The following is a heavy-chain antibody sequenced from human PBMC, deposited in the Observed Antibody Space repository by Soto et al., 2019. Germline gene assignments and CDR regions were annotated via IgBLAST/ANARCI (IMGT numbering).Heavy chain of an antibody. CDR3: AKGVTMIVVVIPLYYFDY. J-gene: IGHJ4*02. D-gene: IGHD3-22*01. CDR1: GFTFSSYA. Sequence: GSLRLSCAASGFTFSSYAMSWVRQAPGEGLEWVSAISGSGGSTYYADSVKGRFTISRDNSKNTLYLQMNSLRAEDTAVYYCAKGVTMIVVVIPLYYFDYWGQGTLVTVSS. V-gene: IGHV3-23*01. CDR2: ISGSGGST.